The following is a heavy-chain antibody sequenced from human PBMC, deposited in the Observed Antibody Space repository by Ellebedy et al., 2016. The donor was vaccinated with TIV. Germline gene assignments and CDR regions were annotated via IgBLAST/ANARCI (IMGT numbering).Heavy chain of an antibody. D-gene: IGHD4-17*01. V-gene: IGHV3-7*01. CDR2: INQDATKK. Sequence: GESLKISCAASGFSFRSYWMTWVCQAPGKGLEWVANINQDATKKFYVDSGEGRFTISRDNAKNSLFLQMNSLRAEDTAVYYCATDGSYGDYLSPAHASVMWGQGTLVSVSS. CDR3: ATDGSYGDYLSPAHASVM. CDR1: GFSFRSYW. J-gene: IGHJ3*02.